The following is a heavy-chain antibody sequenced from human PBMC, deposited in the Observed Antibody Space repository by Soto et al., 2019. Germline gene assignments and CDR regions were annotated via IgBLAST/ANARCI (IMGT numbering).Heavy chain of an antibody. J-gene: IGHJ4*02. V-gene: IGHV4-4*07. CDR2: IYYSGST. CDR1: GGPISGYY. CDR3: ARDRSGYDGHYYFDY. D-gene: IGHD5-12*01. Sequence: QVQLQESGPGLVKPSETLSLTCAVSGGPISGYYWSWIRQPAGKGLEWIGRIYYSGSTNYNPSLKSRVTMSVDTSKNQFSLKLSSVSAADTAVYYCARDRSGYDGHYYFDYWGQGTLVTVSS.